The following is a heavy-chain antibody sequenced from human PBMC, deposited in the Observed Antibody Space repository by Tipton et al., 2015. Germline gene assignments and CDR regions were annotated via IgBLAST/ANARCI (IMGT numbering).Heavy chain of an antibody. CDR1: GYAFPYRY. J-gene: IGHJ4*02. D-gene: IGHD3-22*01. Sequence: QLVQSGAEVKKTGSSVKVSCKGSGYAFPYRYLHWVRQAPGQSLEWMGWITPFNNNTKYAQKFQDRVTITRDRSMTTAYMELRSLRSDDTAVYYCARVDSLHYYDSSGYYIFDYWGQGTLVTVSS. V-gene: IGHV1-45*02. CDR2: ITPFNNNT. CDR3: ARVDSLHYYDSSGYYIFDY.